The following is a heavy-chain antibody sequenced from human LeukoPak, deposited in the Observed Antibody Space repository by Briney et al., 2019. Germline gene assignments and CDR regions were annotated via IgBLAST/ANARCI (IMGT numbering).Heavy chain of an antibody. V-gene: IGHV5-51*01. J-gene: IGHJ4*02. CDR1: GSTFKSYS. CDR2: IYPGDSET. CDR3: ARRRGYNYFFDY. Sequence: KSLQISCQGSGSTFKSYSIGWVRQMPGKSLEWMGIIYPGDSETRYSPSFQGQVTISADKSISTAYLQWSSLKASDTAMYYCARRRGYNYFFDYWGQGTLVTVSS. D-gene: IGHD5-24*01.